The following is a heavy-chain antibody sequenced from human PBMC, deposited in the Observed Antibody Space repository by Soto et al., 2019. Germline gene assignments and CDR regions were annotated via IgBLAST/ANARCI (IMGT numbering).Heavy chain of an antibody. J-gene: IGHJ6*01. Sequence: QVHLLLHSGAEVKKRGSAEKVSCNASGGNPSNSAISVVLQAPGQGLEWMGGIIRVFGIVRYAQNFQGRVKITADESTSPAYMDLSSLRSEDKAGYFCAGGGIVVEGRSAYSGMHVG. CDR1: GGNPSNSA. V-gene: IGHV1-69*01. D-gene: IGHD6-19*01. CDR2: IIRVFGIV. CDR3: AGGGIVVEGRSAYSGMHV.